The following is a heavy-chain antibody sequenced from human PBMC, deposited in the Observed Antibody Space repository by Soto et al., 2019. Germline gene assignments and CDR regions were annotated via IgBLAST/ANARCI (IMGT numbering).Heavy chain of an antibody. CDR2: ISSGGSS. Sequence: EVQLVESGGGLVQPGGSLRLSCAASGFTVSNLYMTWVRQAPGKGLQWVAVISSGGSSYYADSVKGRFTISRDNSKNTLYLEMNSLRAADTAVYDCARDTFGGAYDFLHGGQGTLVTVSS. CDR1: GFTVSNLY. J-gene: IGHJ4*02. D-gene: IGHD3-3*01. V-gene: IGHV3-66*01. CDR3: ARDTFGGAYDFLH.